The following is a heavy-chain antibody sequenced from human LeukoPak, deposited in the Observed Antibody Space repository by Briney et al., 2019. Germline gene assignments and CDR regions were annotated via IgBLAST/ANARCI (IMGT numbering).Heavy chain of an antibody. D-gene: IGHD6-13*01. J-gene: IGHJ5*02. CDR2: INHSGST. CDR3: ARDRYSSSWTLKTVRLDP. Sequence: SETLSLTCAVYGGSFSGYYWSWIRQPPGKGLEWIGEINHSGSTNYNPSLKSRVTISVDTSKNQFSLKLSSVTAADTAVYYCARDRYSSSWTLKTVRLDPWGQGTLVTVSS. CDR1: GGSFSGYY. V-gene: IGHV4-34*01.